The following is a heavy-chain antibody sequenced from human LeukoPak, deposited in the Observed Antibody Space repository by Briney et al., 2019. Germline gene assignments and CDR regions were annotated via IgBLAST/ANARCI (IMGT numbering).Heavy chain of an antibody. CDR1: GYTFTTYD. Sequence: ASVKVSCKASGYTFTTYDINWVRQATGQGLEWMGWMNPNSGNTGYVQKFHGIVTFTRDTSKSTAYMELSSLRSEDTAVYFCARGASRSFDYWGQGTLVTVSS. CDR2: MNPNSGNT. V-gene: IGHV1-8*03. CDR3: ARGASRSFDY. J-gene: IGHJ4*02.